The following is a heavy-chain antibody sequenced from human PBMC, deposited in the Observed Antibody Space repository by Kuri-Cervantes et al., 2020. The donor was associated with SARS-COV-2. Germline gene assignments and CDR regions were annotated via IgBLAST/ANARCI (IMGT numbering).Heavy chain of an antibody. CDR3: AIVITIFGVAPYRDGYYYGMDV. V-gene: IGHV1-69*08. CDR2: INLMFDSA. Sequence: SVKVSCKASGGTFISSSITWVRQAPGQGLEWMGRINLMFDSANYAQKVQGRVTITADKSTRTTYMELSSLTSEDTAVYYCAIVITIFGVAPYRDGYYYGMDVWGQGTTVTVSS. D-gene: IGHD3-3*01. CDR1: GGTFISSS. J-gene: IGHJ6*02.